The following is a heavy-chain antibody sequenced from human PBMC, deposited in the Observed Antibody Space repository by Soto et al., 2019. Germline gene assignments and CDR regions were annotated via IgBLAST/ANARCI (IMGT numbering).Heavy chain of an antibody. V-gene: IGHV3-15*07. CDR3: TTYSGYDFLNYYYYGMDV. J-gene: IGHJ6*02. CDR2: IKSKTDGGTT. D-gene: IGHD5-12*01. Sequence: GGSLRLSCAASGFTFSSYSMNWVRQAPGKGLEWVGRIKSKTDGGTTDYAAPVKGRFTISRDDSKNTLYLQMNSLKTEDTAVYYCTTYSGYDFLNYYYYGMDVWGQGTTVTVSS. CDR1: GFTFSSYS.